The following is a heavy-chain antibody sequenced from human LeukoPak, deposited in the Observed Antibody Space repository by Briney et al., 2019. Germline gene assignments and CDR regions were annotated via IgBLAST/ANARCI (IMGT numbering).Heavy chain of an antibody. CDR3: ARALSWTTESYYYMDV. D-gene: IGHD3/OR15-3a*01. Sequence: ASVKVSCKASGYTFTSYDINWVRQATGQGLEWMGWMNPNSGNTGYAQKFQGRVTMTKNTSITTAYIELSSLRSEGTAVYYCARALSWTTESYYYMDVWGKGTTVTVSS. CDR1: GYTFTSYD. CDR2: MNPNSGNT. J-gene: IGHJ6*03. V-gene: IGHV1-8*01.